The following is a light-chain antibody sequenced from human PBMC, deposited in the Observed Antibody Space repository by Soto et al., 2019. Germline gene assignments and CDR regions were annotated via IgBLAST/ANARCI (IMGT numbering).Light chain of an antibody. CDR3: QSYDSSLSGSAYV. V-gene: IGLV1-40*01. CDR2: GNS. CDR1: SSNIGAGYD. J-gene: IGLJ1*01. Sequence: QSVLTQLPSVSGAPGQRVTISCTGSSSNIGAGYDVHWYQQLPGTAPKLLIYGNSNRPSGVPDRFSGSKSGTSASLAITGLQAEDEADYYCQSYDSSLSGSAYVFGTGTKVTVL.